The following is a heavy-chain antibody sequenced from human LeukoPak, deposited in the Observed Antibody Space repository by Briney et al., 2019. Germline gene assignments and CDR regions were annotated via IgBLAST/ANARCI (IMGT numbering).Heavy chain of an antibody. D-gene: IGHD4-17*01. J-gene: IGHJ4*02. Sequence: GGSLRLSCAASGFSFSTYAMSWVRQIPGKGLEWVSAISGSDPGTYYADSVKGRFTISRVNSKNTLYLQMNSLRAEDTAVYYCASCYGDTDYFDYWGQGTLVTVSS. CDR3: ASCYGDTDYFDY. CDR1: GFSFSTYA. V-gene: IGHV3-23*01. CDR2: ISGSDPGT.